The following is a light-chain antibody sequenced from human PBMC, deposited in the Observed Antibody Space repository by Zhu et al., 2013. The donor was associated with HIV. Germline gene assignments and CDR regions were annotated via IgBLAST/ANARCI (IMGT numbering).Light chain of an antibody. CDR2: GAS. V-gene: IGKV3-20*01. CDR3: QQYGSSPQT. J-gene: IGKJ2*01. CDR1: QSVSSSY. Sequence: EIVLTQSPATLSLSPGERATLSCRASQSVSSSYLAWYQQKPGQAPRLLIYGASSRATGIPDRFSGSGSGTDFTLTISRLEPEDFAVYYCQQYGSSPQTFGQGTKLEIK.